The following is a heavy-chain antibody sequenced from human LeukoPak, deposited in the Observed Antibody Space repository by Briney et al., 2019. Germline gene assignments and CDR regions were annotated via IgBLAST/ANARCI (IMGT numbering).Heavy chain of an antibody. CDR3: AREGYCSSTSCRNWFDP. CDR1: GFTFSDYY. Sequence: GGSLRLSCAASGFTFSDYYMSWIRQAPGKGLEWVSYISSSGSTIYYADSVKGRFTISRDNAKNSLYLQMNSLRAEDTAVYYCAREGYCSSTSCRNWFDPWGQGTLVTVSS. CDR2: ISSSGSTI. J-gene: IGHJ5*02. V-gene: IGHV3-11*01. D-gene: IGHD2-2*01.